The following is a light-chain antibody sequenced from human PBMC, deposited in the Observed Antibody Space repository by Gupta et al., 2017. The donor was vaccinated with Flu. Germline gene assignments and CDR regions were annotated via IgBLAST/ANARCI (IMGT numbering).Light chain of an antibody. V-gene: IGKV3-11*01. CDR1: QSVSSY. CDR2: DAS. CDR3: QQRSNWHPSLT. J-gene: IGKJ4*01. Sequence: EIVLTQSPATLSLSPGERATLSCRASQSVSSYLAWYQQKPGQAPRLLIYDASNRATGIPARFSGSGAGTDVTLTISSLEPEDFAVYYCQQRSNWHPSLTFGGGTKVEIK.